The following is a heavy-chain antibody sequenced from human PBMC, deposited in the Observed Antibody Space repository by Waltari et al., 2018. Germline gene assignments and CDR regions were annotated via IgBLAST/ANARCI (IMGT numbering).Heavy chain of an antibody. CDR2: SIPIFGTA. CDR3: ARAVVTIFGVVINAFDI. Sequence: QVQLVQSGAEVKKPGSSVKVSCKASGGTFSSYAISWVRQAPGQGLEWMGGSIPIFGTANYARKFQGRVTITADESTSTAYIELSSLRSEDTAVYYCARAVVTIFGVVINAFDIWGQGTMVTVSS. CDR1: GGTFSSYA. D-gene: IGHD3-3*01. V-gene: IGHV1-69*01. J-gene: IGHJ3*02.